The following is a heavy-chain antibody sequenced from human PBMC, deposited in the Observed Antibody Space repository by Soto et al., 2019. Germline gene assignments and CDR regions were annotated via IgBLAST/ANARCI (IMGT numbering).Heavy chain of an antibody. CDR3: ATAAPMAPFDY. V-gene: IGHV3-66*01. CDR2: IYSGGST. Sequence: EVQLVESGGGLVQPGGSLRLSCAASGFTANKNYMTWVRQAPGKGLEWVSIIYSGGSTYYADSVKGRFIISRDDSKNTVYLQMNSLRAEDTGVYYCATAAPMAPFDYWGQGALVTVSS. D-gene: IGHD3-10*01. CDR1: GFTANKNY. J-gene: IGHJ4*02.